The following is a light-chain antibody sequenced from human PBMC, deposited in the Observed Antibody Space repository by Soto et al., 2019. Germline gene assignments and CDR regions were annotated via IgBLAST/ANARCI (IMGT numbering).Light chain of an antibody. Sequence: QSVLTQPPSASGTPGQTVTISCSGSSSNIGSNGVNWYQQLPGTAPKLLMYSNNQRPSGVPDRFSGSTSGTSASLAISGLQSGDEADYYCAAWDDGLNGPVVFGGGTKLTVL. CDR1: SSNIGSNG. CDR3: AAWDDGLNGPVV. CDR2: SNN. V-gene: IGLV1-44*01. J-gene: IGLJ2*01.